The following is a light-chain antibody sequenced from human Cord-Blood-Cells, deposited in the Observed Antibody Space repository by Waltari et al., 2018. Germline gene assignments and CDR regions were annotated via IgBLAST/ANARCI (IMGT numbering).Light chain of an antibody. CDR2: AAS. Sequence: IQMTQYPSSLSASVGDRVTITCRASQSIRSYLNWYQQKPGKAPKLLIHAASSLQSGVPSMFSGSGSGTDFTLTISSLQPEDFATYYCQQSYSTPDTFVQGTKLEIK. CDR3: QQSYSTPDT. V-gene: IGKV1-39*01. J-gene: IGKJ2*01. CDR1: QSIRSY.